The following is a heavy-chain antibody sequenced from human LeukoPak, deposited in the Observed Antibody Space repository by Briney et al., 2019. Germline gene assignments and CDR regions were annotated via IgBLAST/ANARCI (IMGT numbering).Heavy chain of an antibody. Sequence: GRSLRLSCAASGFTFSRYGMHWVRQAPGKGLEWVAVISFDGSNKYYTDSVKGRFTISRDNSKNTLYLQMNSLRAVDTAVYYCAKSGGYSAGGFDPWGQGTLVTVSS. J-gene: IGHJ5*02. CDR2: ISFDGSNK. CDR1: GFTFSRYG. V-gene: IGHV3-30*18. D-gene: IGHD3-22*01. CDR3: AKSGGYSAGGFDP.